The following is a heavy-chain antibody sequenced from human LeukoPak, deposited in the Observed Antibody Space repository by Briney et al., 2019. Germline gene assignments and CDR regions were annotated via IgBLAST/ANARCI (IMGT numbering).Heavy chain of an antibody. CDR3: ARGLRTAAGLDY. Sequence: PGGSLRLSCAVSGFTFSRYWMNWVRQAPGKGLEWLANINEDGSEKHYVDSVEGRFTVSRDNGENSVFLQMNSLKVEDAAVYYCARGLRTAAGLDYWGLGTLVIASS. CDR1: GFTFSRYW. V-gene: IGHV3-7*04. CDR2: INEDGSEK. D-gene: IGHD6-13*01. J-gene: IGHJ4*02.